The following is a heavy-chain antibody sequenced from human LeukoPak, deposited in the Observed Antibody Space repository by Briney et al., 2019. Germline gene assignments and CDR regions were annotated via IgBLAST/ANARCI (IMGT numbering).Heavy chain of an antibody. Sequence: GGSLRLSCAASGFTLINYAMSWVRQAPGKGPEWVSGISSNGGTTYYADSVKGRFTVSRDNSKNTLYLQMNSLRAEDTAVYYCAKDPQYYYNSGGYYFDYFDSWGQGTLVAVSS. CDR2: ISSNGGTT. D-gene: IGHD3-22*01. CDR1: GFTLINYA. V-gene: IGHV3-23*01. CDR3: AKDPQYYYNSGGYYFDYFDS. J-gene: IGHJ4*02.